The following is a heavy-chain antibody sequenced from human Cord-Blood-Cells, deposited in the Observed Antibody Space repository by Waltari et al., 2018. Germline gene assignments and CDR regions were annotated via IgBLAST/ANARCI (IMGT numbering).Heavy chain of an antibody. J-gene: IGHJ2*01. D-gene: IGHD6-13*01. CDR2: IYYSGST. CDR3: ARLQQQLVLYWYFDL. Sequence: QLQLQESGPGLVKPSETLSLTCTVSGGSISRSRYYLGWIRPPPGKGLEWIGSIYYSGSTYYNPSLKSRVTISVDTSKNQFSLKLSSVTAADTAVYYCARLQQQLVLYWYFDLWGRGTLVTVSS. V-gene: IGHV4-39*01. CDR1: GGSISRSRYY.